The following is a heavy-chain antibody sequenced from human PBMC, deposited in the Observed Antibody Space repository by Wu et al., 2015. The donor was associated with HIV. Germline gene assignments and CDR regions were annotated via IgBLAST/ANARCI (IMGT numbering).Heavy chain of an antibody. CDR1: GYRFTSFN. D-gene: IGHD1-1*01. Sequence: QVQLVQSGTVVQKPGTSVRVSCRVSGYRFTSFNINWIRQVHGRGLEWMGWMDPKSGSAAFGRDFQGRVSMTRNNSISTAYMELSGLTSDDTAIYYCGPGGSLTYFRSIYWNYFQHVGQGTRVVVSS. CDR3: GPGGSLTYFRSIYWNYFQH. J-gene: IGHJ1*01. CDR2: MDPKSGSA. V-gene: IGHV1-8*02.